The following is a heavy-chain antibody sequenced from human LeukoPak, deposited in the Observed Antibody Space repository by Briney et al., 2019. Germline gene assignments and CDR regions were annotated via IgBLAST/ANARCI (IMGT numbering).Heavy chain of an antibody. CDR2: ISGSGGST. Sequence: PGGSLRLSCAASGFTFSSYAMSWVRQAPGKGLEWVSAISGSGGSTYYADSVKGRFTISRDNSKNTLYLQMNSLRAEDTAVYYCARDFLLIDSSSFQMDYWGQGTLVTVSS. J-gene: IGHJ4*02. V-gene: IGHV3-23*01. D-gene: IGHD6-6*01. CDR3: ARDFLLIDSSSFQMDY. CDR1: GFTFSSYA.